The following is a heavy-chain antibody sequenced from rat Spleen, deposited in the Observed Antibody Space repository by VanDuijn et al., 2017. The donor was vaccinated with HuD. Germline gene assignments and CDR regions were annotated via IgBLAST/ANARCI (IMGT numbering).Heavy chain of an antibody. V-gene: IGHV10-5*01. CDR2: IRTKPNNYAT. CDR1: GFTFSNAA. J-gene: IGHJ2*01. D-gene: IGHD1-6*01. CDR3: TAAHTTDYYYAFFDY. Sequence: VQVVESGGGLVQPKESLKISCAASGFTFSNAAMYWVRQAPGKGLEWVARIRTKPNNYATYYADSVKGRFTISRDDSKSMVYLKMDNLKTEDTAMYYCTAAHTTDYYYAFFDYWGQGVMVTVSS.